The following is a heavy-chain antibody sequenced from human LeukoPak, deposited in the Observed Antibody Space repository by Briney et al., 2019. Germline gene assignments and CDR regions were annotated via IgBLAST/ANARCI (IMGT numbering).Heavy chain of an antibody. CDR3: TSWADSGNYYRGDDY. J-gene: IGHJ4*02. CDR1: GFSFSSYA. D-gene: IGHD3-10*01. V-gene: IGHV3-73*01. CDR2: IRSKANSYAT. Sequence: PGGSLRLSCAASGFSFSSYAMHWVRQASGKGLEWVGRIRSKANSYATAYAASVKGRFTASRDDSKNTAYLQMNSLKTEDTAVYHCTSWADSGNYYRGDDYWGQGTLVTVSS.